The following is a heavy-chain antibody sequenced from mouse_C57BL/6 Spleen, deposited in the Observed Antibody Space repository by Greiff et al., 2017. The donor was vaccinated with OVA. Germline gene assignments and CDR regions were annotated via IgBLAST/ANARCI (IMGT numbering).Heavy chain of an antibody. D-gene: IGHD1-1*01. Sequence: VQLKESGGGLVKPGGSLKLSCAASGFTFSDYGMHWVRQAPEKGLEWVAYISSGSSTIYYADTVKGRFTISRDNAKNTLFLQMTSLRSEDTAMYYCARRTTVVPFDYWGQGTTLTVSS. CDR1: GFTFSDYG. CDR2: ISSGSSTI. V-gene: IGHV5-17*01. CDR3: ARRTTVVPFDY. J-gene: IGHJ2*01.